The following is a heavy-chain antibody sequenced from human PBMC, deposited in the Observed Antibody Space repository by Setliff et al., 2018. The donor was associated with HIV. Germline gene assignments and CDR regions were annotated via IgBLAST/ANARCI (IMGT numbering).Heavy chain of an antibody. V-gene: IGHV4-61*09. CDR3: ARATSAGYSYGYRFRGAFDI. J-gene: IGHJ3*02. Sequence: SETLSLTCTVSGGSISSGSYYWSWIRQPAGKGLEWIGHIYTSGSTNYNPSLKSRVAISVDTSKNQFSLKLSSVTAADTAVYYCARATSAGYSYGYRFRGAFDIWGQGTMVTVSS. CDR2: IYTSGST. CDR1: GGSISSGSYY. D-gene: IGHD5-18*01.